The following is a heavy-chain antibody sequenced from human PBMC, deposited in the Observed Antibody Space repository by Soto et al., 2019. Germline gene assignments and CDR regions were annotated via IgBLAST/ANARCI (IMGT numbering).Heavy chain of an antibody. D-gene: IGHD3-10*01. CDR2: ISYDGSNK. V-gene: IGHV3-30-3*01. CDR1: GFTFSSYA. J-gene: IGHJ1*01. Sequence: QVQLVESGGGVVQPGRSLRLSCAASGFTFSSYAMHWVRQAPGKGLEWVAVISYDGSNKYYADSVKGRFTISRDNSKNTLYLKMNSLRAEDTAVYYCARPGATYGSGMTLWGYAEYFQHWGQGTLVTVSS. CDR3: ARPGATYGSGMTLWGYAEYFQH.